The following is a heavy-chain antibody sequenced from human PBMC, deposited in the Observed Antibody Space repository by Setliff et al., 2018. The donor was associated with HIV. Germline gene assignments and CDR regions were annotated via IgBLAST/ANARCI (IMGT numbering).Heavy chain of an antibody. CDR1: GYTFTSYG. V-gene: IGHV1-18*01. CDR2: ISAYNGNT. D-gene: IGHD3-10*01. CDR3: AREKKDFRLTGGYYGSGRPDY. J-gene: IGHJ4*02. Sequence: ASVKVSCKASGYTFTSYGISWVRQAPGQGLEWMGWISAYNGNTNYAQKLQGRVTMTTDTSTSTAYMELRSLRSDDTAVYYCAREKKDFRLTGGYYGSGRPDYWGQGTLVTSPQ.